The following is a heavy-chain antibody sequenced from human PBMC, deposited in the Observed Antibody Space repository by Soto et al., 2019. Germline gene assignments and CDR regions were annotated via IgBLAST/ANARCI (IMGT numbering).Heavy chain of an antibody. CDR2: IWYDGSNK. D-gene: IGHD3-3*01. V-gene: IGHV3-33*01. CDR3: ARKGYDFWSGYLTYYFDY. CDR1: GFTFSSYG. Sequence: QVQLVESGGGVVQPGRSLRLSCAASGFTFSSYGMHWVRQAPGKGLEWVAVIWYDGSNKYYADSVKGRFTISRDNSKNTLYLQMNSLRAEDTAVYYCARKGYDFWSGYLTYYFDYWGQGTLVTVSS. J-gene: IGHJ4*02.